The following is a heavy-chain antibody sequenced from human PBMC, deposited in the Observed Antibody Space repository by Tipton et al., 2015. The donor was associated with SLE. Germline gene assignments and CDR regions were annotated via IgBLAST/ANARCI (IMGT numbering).Heavy chain of an antibody. CDR1: GVSISNYH. CDR3: ARESGGLDY. V-gene: IGHV4-59*01. Sequence: TLSLTCTVSGVSISNYHWSWIRQPPGKGLEWIGYIFYSGRTSNNPSLKSRVTISVDTSKNQFSLKLTSVTTADTAMYYCARESGGLDYWGPGILVNVSS. J-gene: IGHJ4*02. D-gene: IGHD1-26*01. CDR2: IFYSGRT.